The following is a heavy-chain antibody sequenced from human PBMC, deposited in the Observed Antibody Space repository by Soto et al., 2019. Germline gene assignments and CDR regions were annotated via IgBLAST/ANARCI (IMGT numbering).Heavy chain of an antibody. Sequence: LQESGPGLVKPSQTLSLTCFVSGYSITAGGYYWSWIRHLPGKGLEWIGSFYSSGSIIYNPSLRSRVSISGDTSSNHFSMSLTSVTGADTGRYYFARMYSSGSGWFHPWGQGTLVTVSS. J-gene: IGHJ5*02. D-gene: IGHD6-19*01. CDR2: FYSSGSI. V-gene: IGHV4-31*03. CDR1: GYSITAGGYY. CDR3: ARMYSSGSGWFHP.